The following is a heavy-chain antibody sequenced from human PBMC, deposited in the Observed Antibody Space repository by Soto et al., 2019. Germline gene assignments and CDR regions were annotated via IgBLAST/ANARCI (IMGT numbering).Heavy chain of an antibody. V-gene: IGHV4-30-4*01. J-gene: IGHJ4*02. Sequence: TLSLTCTVSGGSISSGDYYWSWIRQPPGKGLEWIGYIYNSGNTYSNPSLKSRITFSVDTSKNQFSLKVNSVTAADTAVYYCASHIVVAAPFDYWGQGTLVTVSS. CDR2: IYNSGNT. CDR1: GGSISSGDYY. CDR3: ASHIVVAAPFDY. D-gene: IGHD6-19*01.